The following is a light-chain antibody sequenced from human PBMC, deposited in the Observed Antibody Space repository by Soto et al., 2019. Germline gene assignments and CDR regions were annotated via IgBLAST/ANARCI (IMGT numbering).Light chain of an antibody. Sequence: EVVMTQSPATLSVSPGERATLSCRASQSISNNLAWYQQKPGQAPRLLMYGASTRATGIPARFSGSGSGTEFTLTISSLQSEDFAVYNCQQYNNWPPTFGQGTKVEIK. J-gene: IGKJ1*01. CDR2: GAS. V-gene: IGKV3-15*01. CDR1: QSISNN. CDR3: QQYNNWPPT.